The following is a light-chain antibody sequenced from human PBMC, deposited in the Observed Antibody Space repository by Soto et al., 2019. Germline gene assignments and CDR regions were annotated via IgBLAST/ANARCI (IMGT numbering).Light chain of an antibody. CDR3: QQSHSPPIT. V-gene: IGKV1-39*01. CDR2: SAS. J-gene: IGKJ5*01. CDR1: QSINTF. Sequence: DIQMTQSPSSLSASVGDKITINCQASQSINTFLNWYQQKPGKAPKLLIYSASSLQGGIPSRFSGSGAGTDFTHTINSLQPEDSAASYCQQSHSPPITFGQGTRLEIK.